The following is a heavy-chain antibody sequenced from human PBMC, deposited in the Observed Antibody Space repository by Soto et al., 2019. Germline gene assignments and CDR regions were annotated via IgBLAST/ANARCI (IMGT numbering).Heavy chain of an antibody. Sequence: GGSLRLSCAASGFTFSSYGMHWVRQAPGKGLELVAVIWYDGSNKYYADSVKGRFTISRDNSKNTLYLQMNSLRAEDTAVYYCARPSGGDHYCYGMDVWGQGTTVTVSS. J-gene: IGHJ6*02. CDR1: GFTFSSYG. CDR3: ARPSGGDHYCYGMDV. CDR2: IWYDGSNK. D-gene: IGHD2-21*02. V-gene: IGHV3-33*01.